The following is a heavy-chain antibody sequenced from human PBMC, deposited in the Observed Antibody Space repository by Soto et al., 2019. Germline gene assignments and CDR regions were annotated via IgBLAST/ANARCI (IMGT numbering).Heavy chain of an antibody. CDR2: MNPNSGNT. CDR1: GYTFTSYD. CDR3: ARGRVLDCSGGSCYPPYYYYYYMDV. D-gene: IGHD2-15*01. J-gene: IGHJ6*03. Sequence: ASVKVSCKASGYTFTSYDINWVRQATGQGLEWMGWMNPNSGNTGYAQKFQGRVTMTRNTSISTAYMELSSLRSEDTAVYYCARGRVLDCSGGSCYPPYYYYYYMDVWGKGTTVTVSS. V-gene: IGHV1-8*01.